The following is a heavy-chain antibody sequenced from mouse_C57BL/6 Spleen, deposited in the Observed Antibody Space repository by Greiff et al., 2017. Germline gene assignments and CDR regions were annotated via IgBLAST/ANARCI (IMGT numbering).Heavy chain of an antibody. CDR1: GFNINDYC. D-gene: IGHD2-4*01. Sequence: EVQLPQSGAELVRPGASVKLSCTASGFNINDYCMHWVKQRPEQGLEWIGRIDPEHGDTENAQKFQGKATMTADTSSNTAYMQLSSLTSEDTAFDYFTTDDYDEGNFDYWGQGTTLTVSS. CDR3: TTDDYDEGNFDY. CDR2: IDPEHGDT. V-gene: IGHV14-1*01. J-gene: IGHJ2*01.